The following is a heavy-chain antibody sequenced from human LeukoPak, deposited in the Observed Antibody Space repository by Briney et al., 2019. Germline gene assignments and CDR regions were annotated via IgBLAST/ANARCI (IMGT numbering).Heavy chain of an antibody. CDR1: GYNFASHW. CDR2: IYPGDSDI. J-gene: IGHJ6*04. V-gene: IGHV5-51*01. Sequence: GESLKISCKASGYNFASHWIGWVRQMPGKGLEWMAIIYPGDSDIRYSPSFQGQVTISADKSINTAYLQWSSLKASDTAMYYCARRSDSGYYYYYGMDVRGEGTTVTVSS. CDR3: ARRSDSGYYYYYGMDV. D-gene: IGHD4/OR15-4a*01.